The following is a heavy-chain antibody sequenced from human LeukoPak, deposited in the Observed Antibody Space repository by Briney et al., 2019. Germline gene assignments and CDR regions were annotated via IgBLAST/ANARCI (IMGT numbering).Heavy chain of an antibody. D-gene: IGHD3-10*01. V-gene: IGHV3-23*01. J-gene: IGHJ3*02. Sequence: GSLRLSCAASGFTFSSYGMSWVRQAPGKGLEWVSAISGSGGSTYYADSVKGRFTISRDNSKNTLYLQMNSLRAEDTAVYYCARDSAMVRGVRAFDIWGQGTMVTVSS. CDR3: ARDSAMVRGVRAFDI. CDR1: GFTFSSYG. CDR2: ISGSGGST.